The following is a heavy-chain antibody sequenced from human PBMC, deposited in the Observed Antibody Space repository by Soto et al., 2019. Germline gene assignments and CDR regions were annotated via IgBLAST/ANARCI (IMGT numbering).Heavy chain of an antibody. D-gene: IGHD3-22*01. CDR1: GYTFTSYY. CDR3: ARPSYSSGPLPSDAFDI. Sequence: ASVKVSCKASGYTFTSYYMRWVRQAPGQGLEWMGIINPSGGSTSYAQKFQGRVTMTRDTSTSTVYMELSSLRSEDTAVYYCARPSYSSGPLPSDAFDIWGQGTMVTVSS. CDR2: INPSGGST. V-gene: IGHV1-46*01. J-gene: IGHJ3*02.